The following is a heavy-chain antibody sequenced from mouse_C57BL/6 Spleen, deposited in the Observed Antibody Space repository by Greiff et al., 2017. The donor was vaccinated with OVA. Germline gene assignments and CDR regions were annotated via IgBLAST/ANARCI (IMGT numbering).Heavy chain of an antibody. J-gene: IGHJ4*01. CDR3: ARRVYYGNYRGAMDY. CDR1: GYTFTSYW. V-gene: IGHV1-69*01. CDR2: IDPSDSYT. Sequence: QVQLQQPGAELVMPGASVKLSCKASGYTFTSYWMHWVKQRPGQGLEWIGEIDPSDSYTNYNQKFKGKSTLTVDKSSSTAYMQLSSLTSEDSAVYYCARRVYYGNYRGAMDYWGQGTSVTVSS. D-gene: IGHD2-1*01.